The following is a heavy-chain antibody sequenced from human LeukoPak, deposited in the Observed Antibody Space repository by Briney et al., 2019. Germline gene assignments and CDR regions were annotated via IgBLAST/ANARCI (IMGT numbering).Heavy chain of an antibody. J-gene: IGHJ4*02. V-gene: IGHV3-48*03. D-gene: IGHD3-3*01. Sequence: GGSLRLSCAASGFTFSSYEMNWVRQAPGKGLEWVSYISSSGSTIYYADSVKGRFTISRDNAKNSLFLQMNSLRAEDTAVYYCARGWDFWSGYYEGVGFDSWGQGTLVTVSS. CDR1: GFTFSSYE. CDR2: ISSSGSTI. CDR3: ARGWDFWSGYYEGVGFDS.